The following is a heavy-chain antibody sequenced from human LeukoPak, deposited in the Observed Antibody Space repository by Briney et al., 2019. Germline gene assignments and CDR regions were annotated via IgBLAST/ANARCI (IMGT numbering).Heavy chain of an antibody. CDR1: GYTFTSYY. J-gene: IGHJ4*02. CDR3: ARDPGNGIAAAGTDDY. CDR2: INPSGGST. V-gene: IGHV1-46*01. Sequence: ASVKVSCEASGYTFTSYYMHWVRQAPGQGLEWMGIINPSGGSTSYAQKFQGRVTMTRDMSTSTVYMELSSLRSDDTAVYYCARDPGNGIAAAGTDDYWGQGTLVTVSS. D-gene: IGHD6-13*01.